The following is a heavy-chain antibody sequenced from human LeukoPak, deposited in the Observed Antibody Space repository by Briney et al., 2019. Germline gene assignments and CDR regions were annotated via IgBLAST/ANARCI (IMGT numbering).Heavy chain of an antibody. CDR3: ATVQGGVLRYFGDEDYFDY. CDR2: FDPEDGET. D-gene: IGHD3-9*01. CDR1: GYTLTELS. Sequence: ASVTVSCKVSGYTLTELSMHWVRQAPGKGLEWMGGFDPEDGETIYAQKFQGRVTMTEDTSTDTAYMELSSLRSEDTAVYYCATVQGGVLRYFGDEDYFDYWGQGTLVTVSS. J-gene: IGHJ4*02. V-gene: IGHV1-24*01.